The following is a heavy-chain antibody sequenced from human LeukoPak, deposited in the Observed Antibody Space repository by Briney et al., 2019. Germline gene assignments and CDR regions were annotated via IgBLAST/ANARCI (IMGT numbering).Heavy chain of an antibody. J-gene: IGHJ4*02. CDR2: IYHSGST. D-gene: IGHD5/OR15-5a*01. CDR1: GGSISSTNW. Sequence: SETLSLTCAVSGGSISSTNWWSWVRQPPGTGLEWIGEIYHSGSTNYNPSLKSRVTISVEKSKNQFSLKLNSVTAADTAVYYCARDGRSTFDYWGQGTLVTVSS. V-gene: IGHV4-4*02. CDR3: ARDGRSTFDY.